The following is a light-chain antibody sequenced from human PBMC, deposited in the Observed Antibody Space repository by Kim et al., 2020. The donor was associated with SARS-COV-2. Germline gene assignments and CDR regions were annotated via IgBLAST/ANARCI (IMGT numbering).Light chain of an antibody. CDR2: GKN. V-gene: IGLV3-19*01. J-gene: IGLJ3*02. CDR3: NSRDSSGNHWV. Sequence: ALGQKVRIKCQGDSLRSYYASWYQQKPGQAPVLVIYGKNNRPSGIPDRFSGSSTGNTASVTITGAQAEDEADYYCNSRDSSGNHWVFGGGTQLTVL. CDR1: SLRSYY.